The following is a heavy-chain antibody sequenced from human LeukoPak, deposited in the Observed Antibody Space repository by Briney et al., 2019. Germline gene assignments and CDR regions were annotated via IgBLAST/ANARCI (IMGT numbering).Heavy chain of an antibody. CDR1: GFTFSSYT. J-gene: IGHJ1*01. CDR2: ISGSGVTT. CDR3: AKKVVVGATSPYSDFQD. V-gene: IGHV3-23*01. D-gene: IGHD1-26*01. Sequence: GGSLRLSCVASGFTFSSYTMSWVRQAPGKGLEWVSAISGSGVTTHYAGSVKGRFSISRDNSKNTLYLQMNSLRAEDTALYYCAKKVVVGATSPYSDFQDWGQGTLVTVSS.